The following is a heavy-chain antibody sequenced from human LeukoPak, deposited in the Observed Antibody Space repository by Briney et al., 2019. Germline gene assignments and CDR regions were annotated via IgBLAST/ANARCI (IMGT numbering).Heavy chain of an antibody. V-gene: IGHV4-61*01. D-gene: IGHD2-2*01. CDR1: GAFVSSGSYH. CDR2: IYYDGST. J-gene: IGHJ4*02. CDR3: ARERGEYCDNTSCSNYYLDY. Sequence: SETLSLTCTVSGAFVSSGSYHRSWIRQPPGRGLEWIGYIYYDGSTKYNPSLKSRVTISRDTSKNQFSLKVSSVTAADTALYYCARERGEYCDNTSCSNYYLDYWGQGTLVTVSS.